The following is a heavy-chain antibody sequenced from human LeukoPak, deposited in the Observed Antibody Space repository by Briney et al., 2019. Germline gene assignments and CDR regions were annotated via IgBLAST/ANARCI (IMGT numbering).Heavy chain of an antibody. J-gene: IGHJ4*02. D-gene: IGHD6-19*01. CDR1: GGSISSGGYS. V-gene: IGHV4-30-2*01. Sequence: SQTLSLTCAVSGGSISSGGYSWSWIRQPPGKGLEWIGYIYHSGSTYYNPSLKSRVTISVDRSKNQFSLKLSSVTAADTAVYYCAREGNGIRIAVAGDWGQGTLVTVSS. CDR2: IYHSGST. CDR3: AREGNGIRIAVAGD.